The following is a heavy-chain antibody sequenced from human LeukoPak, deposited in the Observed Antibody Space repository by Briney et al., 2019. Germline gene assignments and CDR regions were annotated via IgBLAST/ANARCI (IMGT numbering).Heavy chain of an antibody. CDR1: GGSFSGYY. CDR3: ARDGSYSSSRYGVDY. J-gene: IGHJ4*02. CDR2: INHSGST. Sequence: PSETLSLTCAVYGGSFSGYYWSWIRQPPGKGLEWIGEINHSGSTNYNPSLKSRVTISVDTSKNQFSLKLSSVTAADTAVYYCARDGSYSSSRYGVDYWGQGTLVTVSS. V-gene: IGHV4-34*01. D-gene: IGHD6-13*01.